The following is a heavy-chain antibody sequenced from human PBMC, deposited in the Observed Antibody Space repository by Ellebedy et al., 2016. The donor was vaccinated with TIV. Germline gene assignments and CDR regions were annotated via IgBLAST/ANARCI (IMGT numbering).Heavy chain of an antibody. V-gene: IGHV1-3*04. CDR3: ARDRKFGEYFDY. CDR2: INTGNGNT. CDR1: GHTFTTYG. Sequence: ASVKVSXXASGHTFTTYGIHWVRQAPGQRPEWMGWINTGNGNTKYSQTFQGRVTISSDTSATTAYMELSSLRSEDTATYYCARDRKFGEYFDYWGQGTLVTVSS. D-gene: IGHD3-10*01. J-gene: IGHJ4*02.